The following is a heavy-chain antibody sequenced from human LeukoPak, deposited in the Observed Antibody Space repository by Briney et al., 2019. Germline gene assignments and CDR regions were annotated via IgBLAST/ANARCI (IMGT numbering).Heavy chain of an antibody. V-gene: IGHV4-38-2*01. CDR1: GYSINSGHY. J-gene: IGHJ5*02. D-gene: IGHD6-13*01. Sequence: SETLSLTCAVSGYSINSGHYWGWIRQPPGKGLEWIGGIHHSGTTYYNPSLKSRVTISGDTSKNQFSLKLTSVTATDTAVYYCARAAAADPKNWFDPWGQGTLVTVSS. CDR2: IHHSGTT. CDR3: ARAAAADPKNWFDP.